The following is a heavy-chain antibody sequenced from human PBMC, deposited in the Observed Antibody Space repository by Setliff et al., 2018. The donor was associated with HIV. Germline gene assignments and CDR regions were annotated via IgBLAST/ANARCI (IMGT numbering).Heavy chain of an antibody. Sequence: PSETLSLTCTVSGGSISRGGRYWGWVRQHPGRGLEWVGYVYYNGESFYNPSLRGRITILQDKSKNQFSLEVRSVTAADTAIYYCASALVGGASPFDYWGQGALGTAPQ. D-gene: IGHD3-3*01. CDR2: VYYNGES. J-gene: IGHJ4*01. V-gene: IGHV4-31*03. CDR1: GGSISRGGRY. CDR3: ASALVGGASPFDY.